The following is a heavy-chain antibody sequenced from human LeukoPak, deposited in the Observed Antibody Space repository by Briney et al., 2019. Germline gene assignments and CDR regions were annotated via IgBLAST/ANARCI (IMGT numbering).Heavy chain of an antibody. D-gene: IGHD3-10*01. J-gene: IGHJ1*01. CDR2: IYPGDSDT. CDR3: ARHGEYGFVYFQH. Sequence: ETLSLTCTVSGGSISSYYWSWIRQPPGKGLEWMGIIYPGDSDTRYSPSFQGQVTISADKSISTAYLQWSSLKASDTAMYYCARHGEYGFVYFQHWGQGTLVTVSS. V-gene: IGHV5-51*01. CDR1: GGSISSYY.